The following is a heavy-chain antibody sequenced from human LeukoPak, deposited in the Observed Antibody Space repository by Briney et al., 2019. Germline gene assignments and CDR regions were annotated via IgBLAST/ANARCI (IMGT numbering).Heavy chain of an antibody. CDR3: ARGLRYQPLNSYYFDY. V-gene: IGHV4-34*01. Sequence: PSETLSLTCAVYGGSFSGYYWSWIRQPPGKGLEWIGEINHSGSTNYNPSLKSRVTISVDTSKNQFSLKPSSVTAADTAVYYCARGLRYQPLNSYYFDYWGQGTLVTVSS. J-gene: IGHJ4*02. CDR2: INHSGST. D-gene: IGHD2-2*01. CDR1: GGSFSGYY.